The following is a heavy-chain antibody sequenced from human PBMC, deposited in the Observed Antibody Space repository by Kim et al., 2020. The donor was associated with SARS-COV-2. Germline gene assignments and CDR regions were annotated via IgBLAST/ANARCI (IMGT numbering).Heavy chain of an antibody. Sequence: ASVKVSCKASGYTFTSYYMHWVRQAPGQGLEWMGIINPSGGSTSYAQKFQGRVTMTRDTSTSTVYMELSSLRSEDTAVYYCARGGHMVRGVIISGSYYWGQGTLVTVSS. CDR1: GYTFTSYY. V-gene: IGHV1-46*01. CDR3: ARGGHMVRGVIISGSYY. D-gene: IGHD3-10*01. J-gene: IGHJ4*02. CDR2: INPSGGST.